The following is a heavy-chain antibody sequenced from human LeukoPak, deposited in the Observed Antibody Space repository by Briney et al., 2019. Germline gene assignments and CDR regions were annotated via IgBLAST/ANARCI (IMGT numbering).Heavy chain of an antibody. Sequence: PSETLSLTCAVYGGSFSGYYWSWIRQPPGKGLEWIGEINHSGSTNYNPSLKSRVTISVDTSKNQFSLKLSSVTAADTAVYYCARQGIPRGYSYGYGNWGQGTLVTVSS. J-gene: IGHJ4*02. CDR3: ARQGIPRGYSYGYGN. V-gene: IGHV4-34*01. CDR2: INHSGST. CDR1: GGSFSGYY. D-gene: IGHD5-18*01.